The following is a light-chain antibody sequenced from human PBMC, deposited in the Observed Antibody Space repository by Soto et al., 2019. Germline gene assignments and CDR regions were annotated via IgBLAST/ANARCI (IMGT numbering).Light chain of an antibody. Sequence: DVVMTQSPLSLPVTLGQPASISCRSSQSLVYSDGNTYLNWFQQRPGQSPRRLIYKVSNRDSGVPDRFSGSGSGTDFTLKISRVEAEDVGVYYCIQGTHWPPPFGQGTRLEI. V-gene: IGKV2-30*01. CDR2: KVS. J-gene: IGKJ5*01. CDR3: IQGTHWPPP. CDR1: QSLVYSDGNTY.